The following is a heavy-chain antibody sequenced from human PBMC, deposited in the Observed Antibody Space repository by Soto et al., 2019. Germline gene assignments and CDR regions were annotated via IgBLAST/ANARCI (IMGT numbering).Heavy chain of an antibody. V-gene: IGHV4-59*08. J-gene: IGHJ4*02. CDR1: GGSISSYY. CDR2: MYNSGST. D-gene: IGHD3-10*01. Sequence: QVQLQESGPGLVKPSETLSLTCTVSGGSISSYYWTWIRQPPGKGLEWIGFMYNSGSTHYNPHIKSRVTISLDTSKNQFSLNLRSVTAADTAVYYCASMGYHYGSGSYPLDYWGQGTLVTVSS. CDR3: ASMGYHYGSGSYPLDY.